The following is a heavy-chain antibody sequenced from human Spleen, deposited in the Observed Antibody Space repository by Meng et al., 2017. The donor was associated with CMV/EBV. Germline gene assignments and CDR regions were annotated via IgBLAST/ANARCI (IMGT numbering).Heavy chain of an antibody. CDR3: ARAGGYSIGSWYKY. D-gene: IGHD6-13*01. Sequence: ASVKVSCKTSGYSFIDYYMHWVRLAPGQGLEWVGWINPHSGGTRYAQKFQGRLTMTRDTSTSTVYMELSSLRSEDTAVYYCARAGGYSIGSWYKYWGQGTLVTVSS. CDR1: GYSFIDYY. V-gene: IGHV1-2*02. CDR2: INPHSGGT. J-gene: IGHJ4*02.